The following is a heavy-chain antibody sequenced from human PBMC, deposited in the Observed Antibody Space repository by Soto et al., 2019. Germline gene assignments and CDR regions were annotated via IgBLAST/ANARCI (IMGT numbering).Heavy chain of an antibody. J-gene: IGHJ5*02. CDR3: ARHAGSSSWYGNHNWFDP. CDR1: GGSISSYY. Sequence: QVQLQESGPGLVKPSETLSLTCTVSGGSISSYYWSWIRQPPGKGLEWIGYIYYSGSTNYNPSLKSRVTISVDTSKNQFSLKLSSVTAADTAVYYCARHAGSSSWYGNHNWFDPWGQGTLVTVSS. CDR2: IYYSGST. D-gene: IGHD6-13*01. V-gene: IGHV4-59*08.